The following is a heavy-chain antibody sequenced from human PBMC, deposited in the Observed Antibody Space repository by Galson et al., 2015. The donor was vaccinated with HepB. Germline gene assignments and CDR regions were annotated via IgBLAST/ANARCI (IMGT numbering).Heavy chain of an antibody. V-gene: IGHV3-23*01. Sequence: SLRLSCAASGFTFSSYAMSWVHQAPGKGLEWVSAISGSGGSTYQADSVKGRFTISRDNSKNTLYLQMNSLRAEDTAVYYYATWPRGAVAGLDYWGQGTLVTVSS. CDR3: ATWPRGAVAGLDY. CDR1: GFTFSSYA. D-gene: IGHD6-19*01. CDR2: ISGSGGST. J-gene: IGHJ4*02.